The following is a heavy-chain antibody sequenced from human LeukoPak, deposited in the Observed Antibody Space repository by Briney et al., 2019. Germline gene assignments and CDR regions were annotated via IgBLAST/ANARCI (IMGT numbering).Heavy chain of an antibody. Sequence: GGSLRLSCAASGFTFSTFAMSWVRQAPGKGLEWVSIISASGGSTYYADSVKGRFTTSRDNSKNTLYLQMNSLRAEDTAVYYCASRQYDILTGYDGALDIWGQGTMVTASS. CDR1: GFTFSTFA. V-gene: IGHV3-23*01. CDR2: ISASGGST. CDR3: ASRQYDILTGYDGALDI. J-gene: IGHJ3*02. D-gene: IGHD3-9*01.